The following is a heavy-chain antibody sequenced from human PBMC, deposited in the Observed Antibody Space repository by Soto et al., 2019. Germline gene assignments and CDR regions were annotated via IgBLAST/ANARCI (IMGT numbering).Heavy chain of an antibody. Sequence: GGSLRLSCAASGFTFSSYAMSWVRQAPGKGLEWVSAISGSGGSTYYADSVKGRFTISRDNSKNTLYLQMNSLRAEDTAVYYCAKDRGVTFGGVTDDYGMDVWGQGTTVTVSS. CDR2: ISGSGGST. CDR1: GFTFSSYA. V-gene: IGHV3-23*01. J-gene: IGHJ6*02. CDR3: AKDRGVTFGGVTDDYGMDV. D-gene: IGHD3-16*01.